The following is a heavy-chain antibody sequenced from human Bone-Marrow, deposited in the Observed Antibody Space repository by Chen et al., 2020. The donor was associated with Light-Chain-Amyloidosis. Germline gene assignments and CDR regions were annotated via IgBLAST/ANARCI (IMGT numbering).Heavy chain of an antibody. Sequence: EVQLLESGGGLVQPGGSLRLSCAASGFTFSRYWMSWVRQAPGKGLEWVTNIKEDGSEKYYVDSVKGRFTISRDNAKNSVYLQMNSLKDEDTALYYCASYNGGAALNIWGQGTMVTVSS. D-gene: IGHD3-16*01. CDR3: ASYNGGAALNI. CDR1: GFTFSRYW. J-gene: IGHJ3*02. CDR2: IKEDGSEK. V-gene: IGHV3-7*01.